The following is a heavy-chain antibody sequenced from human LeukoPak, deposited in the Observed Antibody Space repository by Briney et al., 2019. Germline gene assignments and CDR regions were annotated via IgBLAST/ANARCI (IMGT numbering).Heavy chain of an antibody. J-gene: IGHJ4*02. Sequence: ASVKVSCKASGYTVTSYGISWVRQAPGQGLEWMGWISAYNGNTNYAQKLQGRVTMTTDTSTSTAYMELRSLRSDDTAVYYCARLREGMIVVIFDYWGQGTLVTVSS. CDR2: ISAYNGNT. CDR1: GYTVTSYG. CDR3: ARLREGMIVVIFDY. D-gene: IGHD3-22*01. V-gene: IGHV1-18*01.